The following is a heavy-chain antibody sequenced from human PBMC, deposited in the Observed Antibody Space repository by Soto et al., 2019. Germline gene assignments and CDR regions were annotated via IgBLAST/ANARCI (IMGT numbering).Heavy chain of an antibody. Sequence: QLQLQESGPGLVKPSETLSLTCTDSGGSISSGSYYWGWMRQPPGKGLQWIGSIYYSGSTYYNTSLKSRVIISVDTSRSQSSMKLSSVTAADTAVYYCGRLLFTMVRGFILHNWFDPWGQGTLVTVSS. J-gene: IGHJ5*02. CDR1: GGSISSGSYY. D-gene: IGHD3-10*01. CDR3: GRLLFTMVRGFILHNWFDP. CDR2: IYYSGST. V-gene: IGHV4-39*01.